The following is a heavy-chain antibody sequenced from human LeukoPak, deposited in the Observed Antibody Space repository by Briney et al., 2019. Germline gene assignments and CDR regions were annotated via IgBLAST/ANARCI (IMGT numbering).Heavy chain of an antibody. J-gene: IGHJ6*03. CDR3: ARGVAGTYYYYYMDV. Sequence: ASVKVSCKASGYTFNGYYMHWVRQAPGQGLEWMGWINPNSGGTNYAQKFQGRVTMTRDTSISTAYMELSRLRSDDTALYYCARGVAGTYYYYYMDVWGKGTTVTVSS. D-gene: IGHD6-19*01. CDR1: GYTFNGYY. V-gene: IGHV1-2*02. CDR2: INPNSGGT.